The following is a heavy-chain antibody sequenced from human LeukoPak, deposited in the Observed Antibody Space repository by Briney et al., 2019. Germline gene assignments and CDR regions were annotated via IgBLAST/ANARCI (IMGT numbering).Heavy chain of an antibody. J-gene: IGHJ6*03. V-gene: IGHV4-4*07. CDR1: GGSISSYY. D-gene: IGHD3-9*01. CDR3: ARSTNYDILTGWVGYMDV. Sequence: SETLSLTCTVSGGSISSYYWSWIRQPAGKGLEWIGRIYTSGGTNYNPSLKSRVTMSVDTSKNQFSLKLSSVTAADTAVYYCARSTNYDILTGWVGYMDVWGKGTTVTISS. CDR2: IYTSGGT.